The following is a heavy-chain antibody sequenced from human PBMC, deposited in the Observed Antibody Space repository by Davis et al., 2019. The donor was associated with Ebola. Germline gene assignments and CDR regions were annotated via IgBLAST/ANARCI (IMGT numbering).Heavy chain of an antibody. CDR2: ISAYNGNT. Sequence: ASVKVSCKASGNTISTYTIDWLRQAPGQGLEWMGWISAYNGNTNYAQKLQGRVTMTTDTSTSTAYMELRSLRSDDTAVYYCARSITMIVVGYFDYWGQGTLVTVSS. D-gene: IGHD3-22*01. V-gene: IGHV1-18*01. CDR3: ARSITMIVVGYFDY. J-gene: IGHJ4*02. CDR1: GNTISTYT.